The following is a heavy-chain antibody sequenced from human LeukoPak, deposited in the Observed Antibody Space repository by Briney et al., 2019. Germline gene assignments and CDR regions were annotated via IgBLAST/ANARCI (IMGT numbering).Heavy chain of an antibody. D-gene: IGHD4/OR15-4a*01. J-gene: IGHJ5*02. Sequence: SETLSLTCTVSGGSISGYYWSWIRQHPGKGLEWIGYIYYSGTTNYIPSLRSRVTISLDTSKNQFYLKLSDVTAADTAVYYCARKVQGWFDAWGQGTLVTVSS. CDR3: ARKVQGWFDA. CDR1: GGSISGYY. V-gene: IGHV4-59*01. CDR2: IYYSGTT.